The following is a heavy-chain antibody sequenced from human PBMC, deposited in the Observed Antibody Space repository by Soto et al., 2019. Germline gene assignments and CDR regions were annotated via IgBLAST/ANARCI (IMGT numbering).Heavy chain of an antibody. D-gene: IGHD2-2*01. V-gene: IGHV3-23*01. CDR1: GFTFSSYA. CDR2: ISGSGGST. CDR3: AKMTRRTIDY. Sequence: GESLKISCAASGFTFSSYAMSWVRQAPGKGLEWVSAISGSGGSTYYADSVKGRFTISRDNSKNTLYLQMNSLRAEDTAVYYCAKMTRRTIDYRGQGTLVTVSS. J-gene: IGHJ4*02.